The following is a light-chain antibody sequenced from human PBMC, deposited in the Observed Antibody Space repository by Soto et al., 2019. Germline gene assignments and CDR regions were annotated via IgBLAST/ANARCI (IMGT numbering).Light chain of an antibody. J-gene: IGKJ4*01. CDR3: QKYTNVPA. V-gene: IGKV1-27*01. Sequence: DIQMTQSPSSLSASVGDRVTITCRASQGISNYLAWYQQIPGKVPKLLISAASTLQSGVPSRFSGSASGTDFTFTISSLQTEDVATYYCQKYTNVPAFGAGTKVEIK. CDR2: AAS. CDR1: QGISNY.